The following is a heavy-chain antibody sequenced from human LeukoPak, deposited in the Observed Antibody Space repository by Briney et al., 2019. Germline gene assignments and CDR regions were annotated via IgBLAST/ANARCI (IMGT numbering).Heavy chain of an antibody. CDR2: IKREVDGGTE. CDR1: GFSLSSAW. Sequence: GGSLRLSCVASGFSLSSAWMSWVRQAPGQGLEWVRRIKREVDGGTENYAPHVKGRFTISRDDSKNTLYLQMNSLQTEDTGVYYCTADVSDSSGYCHDYWGPGTQVTVSS. V-gene: IGHV3-15*01. J-gene: IGHJ4*02. CDR3: TADVSDSSGYCHDY. D-gene: IGHD3-22*01.